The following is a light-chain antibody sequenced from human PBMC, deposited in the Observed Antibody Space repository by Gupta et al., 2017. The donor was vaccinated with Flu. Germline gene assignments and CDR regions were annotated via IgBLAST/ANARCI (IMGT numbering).Light chain of an antibody. CDR3: QQYKNWPPMYT. CDR2: GAS. CDR1: QTITTN. Sequence: EIVMTQSPAILSVSPGERATLSCRASQTITTNLAWYQQKPGQAPRLLIYGASTRATAVPVRFSGSGSGTEFTLTISSLQSEDFAVYYCQQYKNWPPMYTFGQGTTLEI. V-gene: IGKV3-15*01. J-gene: IGKJ2*01.